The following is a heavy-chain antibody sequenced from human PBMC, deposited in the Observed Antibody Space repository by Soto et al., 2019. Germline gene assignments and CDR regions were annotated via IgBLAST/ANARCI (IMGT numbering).Heavy chain of an antibody. CDR2: IYYSGST. CDR1: GGSISSYY. Sequence: SETLSLTCTVSGGSISSYYWSWIRQPPGKGLEWIGYIYYSGSTNYNRSLKSRVTISVDTSKHPFSPQRSSVPAADTALYYCARDGGSGRLSWGQGTLVTVSS. CDR3: ARDGGSGRLS. J-gene: IGHJ5*02. D-gene: IGHD3-10*01. V-gene: IGHV4-59*01.